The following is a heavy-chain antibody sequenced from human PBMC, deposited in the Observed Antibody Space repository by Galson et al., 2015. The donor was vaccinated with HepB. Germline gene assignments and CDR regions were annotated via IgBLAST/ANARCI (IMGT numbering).Heavy chain of an antibody. J-gene: IGHJ3*02. CDR2: IKDKIGDWAT. Sequence: SLRLSCAGSGLTFSNNWMNWVRQAPGKGLEWVGRIKDKIGDWATDYAAPVRGRFTISRDDSKKTMYLQMNSLKIEDTAVYYCTTNDAFDIWGQGTMVTVSS. CDR3: TTNDAFDI. V-gene: IGHV3-15*07. CDR1: GLTFSNNW.